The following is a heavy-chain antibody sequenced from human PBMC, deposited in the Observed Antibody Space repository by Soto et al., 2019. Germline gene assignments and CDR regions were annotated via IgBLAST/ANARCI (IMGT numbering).Heavy chain of an antibody. CDR1: GKAFASYS. V-gene: IGHV1-3*01. D-gene: IGHD6-13*01. J-gene: IGHJ4*02. CDR3: ARDRYSSSWYVGAFDY. CDR2: INAGNGNT. Sequence: GTSVKVSWKASGKAFASYSVYWVRQAPGQGLEWMGWINAGNGNTRYSQKFQDRVTITRDTSASTVYMELSSLRSEDTAVYYCARDRYSSSWYVGAFDYWGQGTLVTVSS.